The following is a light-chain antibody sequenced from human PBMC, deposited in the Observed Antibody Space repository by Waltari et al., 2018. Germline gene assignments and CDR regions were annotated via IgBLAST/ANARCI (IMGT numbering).Light chain of an antibody. CDR3: QQSYTTAFT. V-gene: IGKV1-39*01. Sequence: IQMTQSPSSLSASVGDRVTITCRASQSISSSLNWYQQIPGKAPKLLIYVASTLRSRVPSRFSGSGSGTDFSLTISSLQPEDFATYYCQQSYTTAFTFGQGTKLEIK. CDR1: QSISSS. J-gene: IGKJ2*01. CDR2: VAS.